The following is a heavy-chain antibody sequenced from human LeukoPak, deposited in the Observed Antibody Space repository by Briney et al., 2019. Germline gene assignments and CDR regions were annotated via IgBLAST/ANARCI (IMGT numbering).Heavy chain of an antibody. D-gene: IGHD1-26*01. CDR1: GGSFSGYY. J-gene: IGHJ6*03. Sequence: MASETLSLTCAVYGGSFSGYYWSWIRQPPGKGLEWIGEINHSGSTNYNPSLKSRVTISVDTSKNQFSLKLSSVTAADTAVYYCARGKNGGSYRYDYYYYYMDVWGKGTTVTVSS. CDR3: ARGKNGGSYRYDYYYYYMDV. CDR2: INHSGST. V-gene: IGHV4-34*01.